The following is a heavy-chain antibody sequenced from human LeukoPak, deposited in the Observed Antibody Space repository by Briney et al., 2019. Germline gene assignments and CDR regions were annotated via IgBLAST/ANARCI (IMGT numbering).Heavy chain of an antibody. J-gene: IGHJ4*02. Sequence: GGSLKISCKGSGYSFTTYWIGWERQMPGKGLEWMGIIYPGDSDTRYNPSFQGQVTISADKSINTAYLQWSSLEASDNAMYYCARFRQLIRSYFDYWGQGTLVAVSS. V-gene: IGHV5-51*01. D-gene: IGHD2-8*01. CDR1: GYSFTTYW. CDR2: IYPGDSDT. CDR3: ARFRQLIRSYFDY.